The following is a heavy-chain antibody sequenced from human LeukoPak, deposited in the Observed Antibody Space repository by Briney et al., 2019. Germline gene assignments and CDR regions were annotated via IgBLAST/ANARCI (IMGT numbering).Heavy chain of an antibody. CDR3: AKSHVGYAFDI. CDR2: ISSGGTSL. D-gene: IGHD3-10*01. CDR1: GFTFSSYA. J-gene: IGHJ3*02. Sequence: GGSLRLSCVASGFTFSSYAMNWVRQTPGKGLEWVSYISSGGTSLYHADSVKGRFTVSRDNSKNTPYLQMSSLRAEDTALYYCAKSHVGYAFDIWGQGTMVTVSS. V-gene: IGHV3-48*03.